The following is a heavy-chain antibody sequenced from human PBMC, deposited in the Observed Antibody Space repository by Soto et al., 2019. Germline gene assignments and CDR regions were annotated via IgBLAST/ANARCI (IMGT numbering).Heavy chain of an antibody. V-gene: IGHV4-30-4*01. J-gene: IGHJ4*02. Sequence: SETLSLICTVSGGSISSADYYWRWIRQPPGKGLEWIGYIYYSGSTYYNPSLKSRVTISVETSKNQFSLKLSSVTAADTAVYYCARVGGFGATTIDYWGQGTLVTVSS. CDR3: ARVGGFGATTIDY. CDR1: GGSISSADYY. CDR2: IYYSGST. D-gene: IGHD3-10*01.